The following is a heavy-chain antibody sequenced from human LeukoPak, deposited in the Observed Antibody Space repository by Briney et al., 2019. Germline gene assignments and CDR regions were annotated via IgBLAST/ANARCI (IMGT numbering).Heavy chain of an antibody. V-gene: IGHV3-23*01. Sequence: LSGGSLRLSCAASGFTFSSYAMSWVRQAPGKGLEWVSAISGSGGSTYYADSVKGRFTISRDNSKNTLYPQMNSLRAEDTAVYYCAKDQKYQLLTDDYYYYYMDVWGKGTTVTISS. J-gene: IGHJ6*03. CDR1: GFTFSSYA. D-gene: IGHD2-2*01. CDR3: AKDQKYQLLTDDYYYYYMDV. CDR2: ISGSGGST.